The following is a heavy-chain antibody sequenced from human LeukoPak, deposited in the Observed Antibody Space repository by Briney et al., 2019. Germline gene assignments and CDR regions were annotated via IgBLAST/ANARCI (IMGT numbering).Heavy chain of an antibody. V-gene: IGHV3-30*02. CDR2: IRNDGTNK. J-gene: IGHJ6*03. CDR1: GFTFSGSG. Sequence: GGSLRLSCAASGFTFSGSGMHWVRQAPGKGLEWVAFIRNDGTNKYYAESVKGRFTISRDNSKNTLYLQMNSLRADDTAVYYCARGGDSSSWYSDLYYYYYMDVWGKGTTVTVSS. D-gene: IGHD6-13*01. CDR3: ARGGDSSSWYSDLYYYYYMDV.